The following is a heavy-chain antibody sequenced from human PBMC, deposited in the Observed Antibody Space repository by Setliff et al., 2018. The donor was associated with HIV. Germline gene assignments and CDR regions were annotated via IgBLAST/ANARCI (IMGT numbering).Heavy chain of an antibody. CDR2: INSDGSST. CDR3: AKAMGSIAVAGLDAFDI. V-gene: IGHV3-74*01. D-gene: IGHD6-19*01. Sequence: PGGSLRLSCAAAGFDFSNYWIHWVRQVAGKRLVWVSRINSDGSSTSYADSVKGRFTISRDNSKNTLYLQMNSLRAEDTAVYYCAKAMGSIAVAGLDAFDIWGQGTMVTVS. J-gene: IGHJ3*02. CDR1: GFDFSNYW.